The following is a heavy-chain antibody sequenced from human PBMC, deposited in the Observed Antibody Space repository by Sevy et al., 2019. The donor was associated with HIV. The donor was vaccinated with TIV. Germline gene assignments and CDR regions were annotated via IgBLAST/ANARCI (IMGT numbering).Heavy chain of an antibody. D-gene: IGHD6-6*01. V-gene: IGHV3-53*01. CDR1: GFTVSSNY. CDR3: ARWYSSSSSWDY. J-gene: IGHJ4*02. CDR2: IYSGGST. Sequence: GGSLRLSCAAPGFTVSSNYMSWVRQAPGKGLEWVSVIYSGGSTYYADSVKGRFTISRDNSKNTLYLQMNSLRAEDTAVYYCARWYSSSSSWDYWGQGTLVTVSS.